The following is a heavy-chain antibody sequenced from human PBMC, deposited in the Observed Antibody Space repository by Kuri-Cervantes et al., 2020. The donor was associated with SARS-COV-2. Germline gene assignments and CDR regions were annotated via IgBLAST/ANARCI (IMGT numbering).Heavy chain of an antibody. J-gene: IGHJ4*02. CDR3: TTLIDY. CDR1: GFSFSDAW. V-gene: IGHV3-15*01. CDR2: FKSKAAGGTI. Sequence: GESLKISCVGSGFSFSDAWMSWVRQTPGKGLEWIGRFKSKAAGGTIVYAAPVQGRFTFSRDDSRNTLYLQMNSLKTEDTAVYYCTTLIDYWGQGTLVTVSS.